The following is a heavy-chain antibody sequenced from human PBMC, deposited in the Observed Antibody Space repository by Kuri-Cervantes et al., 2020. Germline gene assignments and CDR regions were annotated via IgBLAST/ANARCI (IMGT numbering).Heavy chain of an antibody. CDR2: IDWDDDK. J-gene: IGHJ4*02. D-gene: IGHD5-18*01. V-gene: IGHV2-70*11. CDR1: GFPLSTSGMC. CDR3: ARSVRAYTYGADY. Sequence: SGLTLTLLTQPLTLTRTFSGFPLSTSGMCVSWIRQPPGKALEWLARIDWDDDKYYSTSLKTRLTISKDTSKNQVVLTMTNMDPVDTATYYCARSVRAYTYGADYWGQGNLVTVSS.